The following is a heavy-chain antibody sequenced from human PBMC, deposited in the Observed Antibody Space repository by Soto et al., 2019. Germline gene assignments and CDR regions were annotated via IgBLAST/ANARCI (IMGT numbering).Heavy chain of an antibody. J-gene: IGHJ1*01. D-gene: IGHD6-13*01. CDR2: INAGNGNT. CDR3: AREYSSWYFEYFQH. Sequence: ASVKVSCKASGYTFTSYAMHWVRQAPGQRLEWMGWINAGNGNTKYSQKFQGRVTITRDTSASTAYMELSSLRSEDTAVYYCAREYSSWYFEYFQHWGQGTLVTVSS. CDR1: GYTFTSYA. V-gene: IGHV1-3*01.